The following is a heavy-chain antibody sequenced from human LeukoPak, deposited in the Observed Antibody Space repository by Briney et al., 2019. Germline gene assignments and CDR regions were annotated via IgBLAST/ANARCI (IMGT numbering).Heavy chain of an antibody. CDR3: ARAAYSYGFDY. V-gene: IGHV3-66*02. J-gene: IGHJ4*02. D-gene: IGHD5-18*01. Sequence: QPGGSLRLSCAASGFTVSSNYMSRVRQAPGKGLEWVSVIYSGGSTYYADSVKGRFTISRDNSKNTLYLQMNSLRAEDTAVYYCARAAYSYGFDYWGQGTLVTVSS. CDR2: IYSGGST. CDR1: GFTVSSNY.